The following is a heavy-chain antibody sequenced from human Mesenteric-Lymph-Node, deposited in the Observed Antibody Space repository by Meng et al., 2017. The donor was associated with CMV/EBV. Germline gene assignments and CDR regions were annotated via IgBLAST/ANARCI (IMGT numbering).Heavy chain of an antibody. CDR3: AYFGDLPPLW. J-gene: IGHJ4*02. CDR2: TYYRSESYN. V-gene: IGHV6-1*01. Sequence: QVQLPPLGARMVKASTTLSVNCTLSGDRIPRNNAGWNWIRQSPSGGLEWLGRTYYRSESYNDYAVSVKSRISVNLDTSKNQLSLHLNFVTPEDTAVYYCAYFGDLPPLWWGQGTLVTVSS. CDR1: GDRIPRNNAG. D-gene: IGHD3-16*01.